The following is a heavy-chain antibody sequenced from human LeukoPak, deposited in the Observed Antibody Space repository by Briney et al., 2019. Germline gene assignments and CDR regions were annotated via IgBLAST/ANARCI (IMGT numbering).Heavy chain of an antibody. D-gene: IGHD4-17*01. CDR1: GGTFSIYA. Sequence: SVKVSCTASGGTFSIYAISWVRQAPGQGLEWMGGIIPIFGTANYAQKFQGRVTITADESTSTAYMELSSLRSEDTAVYYCARGFGDYLLTLGLDYWGQGTLVTVSS. CDR3: ARGFGDYLLTLGLDY. J-gene: IGHJ4*02. V-gene: IGHV1-69*13. CDR2: IIPIFGTA.